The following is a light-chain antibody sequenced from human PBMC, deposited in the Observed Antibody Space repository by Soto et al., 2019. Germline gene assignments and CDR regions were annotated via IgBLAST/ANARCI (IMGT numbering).Light chain of an antibody. CDR1: SGHSSNI. CDR2: LEGSGSY. J-gene: IGLJ2*01. Sequence: QLVLTQSSSASASLGSSVKLTCTLNSGHSSNIIAWHQQQPGKAPRYLMKLEGSGSYNKGSGVPDRFSGSRSGADRYLTISNLQFEDEADYYCETWDRNIRVFGGGTKLTVL. V-gene: IGLV4-60*02. CDR3: ETWDRNIRV.